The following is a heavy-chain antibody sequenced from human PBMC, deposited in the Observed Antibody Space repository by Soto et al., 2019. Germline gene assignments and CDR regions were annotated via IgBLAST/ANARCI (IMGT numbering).Heavy chain of an antibody. J-gene: IGHJ4*02. CDR1: GYTFPSYV. D-gene: IGHD6-19*01. CDR3: TRSRGWSMDDY. CDR2: RNPKSGNT. V-gene: IGHV1-8*01. Sequence: QVRLVQSGAEVKKPGASVKVSCGASGYTFPSYVINWGRQATGQGLEWMGWRNPKSGNTGYAQKFKGRVTMRRNTSIRTAYMELSSLRADDTAVYYCTRSRGWSMDDYWGQGTLVTVPS.